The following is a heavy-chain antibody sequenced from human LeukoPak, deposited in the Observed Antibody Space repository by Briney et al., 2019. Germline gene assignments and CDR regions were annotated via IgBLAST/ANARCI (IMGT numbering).Heavy chain of an antibody. V-gene: IGHV3-7*01. CDR3: ARPDTTTLAWYYYYGMDV. Sequence: GGSLRLPCAASGFTFSSYWMSWVRQAPGKGLEWVANIKQDGSEKYYVDSVKGRFTISRDNAKNSLYLQMNSLRAEDTAVYYCARPDTTTLAWYYYYGMDVWGQGTTVTVSS. CDR1: GFTFSSYW. J-gene: IGHJ6*02. CDR2: IKQDGSEK. D-gene: IGHD4-11*01.